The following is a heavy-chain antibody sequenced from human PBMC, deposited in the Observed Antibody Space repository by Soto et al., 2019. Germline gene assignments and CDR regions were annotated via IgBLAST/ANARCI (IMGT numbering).Heavy chain of an antibody. CDR3: ARRGYSTSWYYYYYYSIDV. D-gene: IGHD6-13*01. J-gene: IGHJ6*02. CDR1: GYTFTSYD. Sequence: QVQLVQSGAEVKKPGASVKVSCKASGYTFTSYDINWVRQATGQGLEWMGWMNPNSGNTGYAQKFQGRVTMTRNTSISTAYMELSSLRSEDTAVYYCARRGYSTSWYYYYYYSIDVWGQGTTVTVSS. V-gene: IGHV1-8*01. CDR2: MNPNSGNT.